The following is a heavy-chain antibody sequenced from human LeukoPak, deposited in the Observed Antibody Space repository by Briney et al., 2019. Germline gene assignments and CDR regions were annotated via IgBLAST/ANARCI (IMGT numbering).Heavy chain of an antibody. V-gene: IGHV1-18*01. CDR3: ARVVSASGSYSDAFDI. CDR2: ISAYNGNT. J-gene: IGHJ3*02. D-gene: IGHD1-26*01. CDR1: GYTFTSYG. Sequence: ASVKVSCKASGYTFTSYGISWVRQAPGQGLEWMGWISAYNGNTNYAQKLQGRVTMTTDTSTSTAYMELRSLRSDDTAVYYCARVVSASGSYSDAFDIWGQGTMVTVSS.